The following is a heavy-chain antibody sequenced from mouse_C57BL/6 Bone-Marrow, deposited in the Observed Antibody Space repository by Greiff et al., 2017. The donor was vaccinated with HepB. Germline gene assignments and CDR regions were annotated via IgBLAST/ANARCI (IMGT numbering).Heavy chain of an antibody. CDR3: ARDIDYYGSSPLFDY. J-gene: IGHJ2*01. D-gene: IGHD1-1*01. Sequence: QVQLQQPGAELVKPGASVKLSCKASGYTFTSYWMHWVKQRPGQGLEWIGMIHPNSGSTNYNEKFKSKATLTVDKSSSTAYMQLSSLTSEDSAVYYCARDIDYYGSSPLFDYWGQGTTLTVSS. V-gene: IGHV1-64*01. CDR2: IHPNSGST. CDR1: GYTFTSYW.